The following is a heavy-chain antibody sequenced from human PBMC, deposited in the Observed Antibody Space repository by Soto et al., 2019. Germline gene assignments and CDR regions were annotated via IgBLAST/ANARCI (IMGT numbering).Heavy chain of an antibody. CDR3: ARDRMAGTGNYYYYYGMDV. Sequence: GASVKVSCKASGYTFTSYYMHWVRQAPGQGLEWMGIINPSGGSTSYAQKFQGRVTMTRDTSTSTVYMELSSLRSEDTAVYYCARDRMAGTGNYYYYYGMDVWGQGTTVTVSS. CDR1: GYTFTSYY. J-gene: IGHJ6*02. CDR2: INPSGGST. V-gene: IGHV1-46*03. D-gene: IGHD1-1*01.